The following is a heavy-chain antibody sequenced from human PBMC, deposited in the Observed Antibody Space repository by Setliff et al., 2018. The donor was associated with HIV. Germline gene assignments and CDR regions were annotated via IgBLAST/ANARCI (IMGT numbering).Heavy chain of an antibody. D-gene: IGHD7-27*01. J-gene: IGHJ3*02. CDR3: AKDLGTGDLAFDI. V-gene: IGHV3-30*18. CDR2: ISYDGSNK. Sequence: PGGSLRLSCAASGFTFSSYGMHWVRQAPGKGLEWVAVISYDGSNKYYADSVQGRFTISRDNSKNTLYLQMNSPRAEDTAVYYCAKDLGTGDLAFDIWGQGTMVTVSS. CDR1: GFTFSSYG.